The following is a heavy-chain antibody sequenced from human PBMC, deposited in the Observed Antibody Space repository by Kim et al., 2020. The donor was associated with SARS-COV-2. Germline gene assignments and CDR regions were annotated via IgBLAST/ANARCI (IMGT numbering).Heavy chain of an antibody. CDR3: ARGGYSSGWYPIDFDY. D-gene: IGHD6-19*01. V-gene: IGHV3-74*01. J-gene: IGHJ4*02. Sequence: SVKGRITIPQNNDKNTLYLKMNSLRAEDTAVYYCARGGYSSGWYPIDFDYWGQGTLVTVSS.